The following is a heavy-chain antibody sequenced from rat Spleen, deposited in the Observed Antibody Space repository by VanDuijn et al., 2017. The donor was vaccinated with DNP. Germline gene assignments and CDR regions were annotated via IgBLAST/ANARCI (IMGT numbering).Heavy chain of an antibody. D-gene: IGHD1-4*01. Sequence: EVQLVESGGGPVQPGRSLKLSCVASGFIFSNYWMYWIRQAPGKGLEWVSAINKDGTGTYYPDSVKGRFTISRDNAENTLYLQMDSLRSEDTAIYYCARSRLPGYYPFACWGQGTLVTVSS. CDR1: GFIFSNYW. J-gene: IGHJ3*01. CDR2: INKDGTGT. CDR3: ARSRLPGYYPFAC. V-gene: IGHV5-58*01.